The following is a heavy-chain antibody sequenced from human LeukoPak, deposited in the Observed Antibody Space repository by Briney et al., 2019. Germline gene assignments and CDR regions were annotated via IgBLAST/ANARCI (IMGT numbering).Heavy chain of an antibody. CDR3: AFNGYAGTYYYYMDV. V-gene: IGHV4-39*07. CDR1: GVSISSSNSY. D-gene: IGHD2-8*01. J-gene: IGHJ6*03. Sequence: PSETLSLTCTVSGVSISSSNSYWGWIRQPPGKGLEWIGSIYYSGSTYYNPSLKSRVTISVDTSKNQFSLKLSSVTAADTAVYYCAFNGYAGTYYYYMDVWGKGTTVTVSS. CDR2: IYYSGST.